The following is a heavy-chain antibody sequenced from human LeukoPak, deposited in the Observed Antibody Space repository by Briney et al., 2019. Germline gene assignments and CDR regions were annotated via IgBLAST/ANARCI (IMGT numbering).Heavy chain of an antibody. CDR2: ISGSGGST. J-gene: IGHJ4*02. CDR3: AKGGLQITFGGVIVY. D-gene: IGHD3-16*01. Sequence: GGSLRLSCAASGFTFSSYAMSWVRQAPGKGLEWVSAISGSGGSTYYADSVKGRFTISRDNSKNTLYLQMNSLRAEDTAVYYCAKGGLQITFGGVIVYWGQGTLVTVSS. V-gene: IGHV3-23*01. CDR1: GFTFSSYA.